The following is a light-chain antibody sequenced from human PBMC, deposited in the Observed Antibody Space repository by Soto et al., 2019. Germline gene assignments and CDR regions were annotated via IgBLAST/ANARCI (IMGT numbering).Light chain of an antibody. CDR1: SSDVGGYNY. Sequence: QSALTQPASVSGSPGQSITISCTGTSSDVGGYNYVSWYQQHPGKAPKLMIYDVSNRPSGVSNRFSGSKSGNTASLTISGLQAEDEADYYCSSHYVFGTGTKVTV. V-gene: IGLV2-14*01. CDR3: SSHYV. J-gene: IGLJ1*01. CDR2: DVS.